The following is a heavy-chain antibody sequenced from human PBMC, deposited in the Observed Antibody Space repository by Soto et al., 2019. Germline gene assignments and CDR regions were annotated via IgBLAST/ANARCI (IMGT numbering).Heavy chain of an antibody. CDR2: ISGRGGST. CDR1: GFTFSSYA. J-gene: IGHJ6*03. V-gene: IGHV3-23*01. Sequence: GGSLRLSCAASGFTFSSYAMSWVRQAPGKGLEWVSAISGRGGSTYYADSVKGRFTISRDNSKNTLYLQMNSLRAEDTAVYYCAKDKVPSYSYYYMDVWGKGTTVTVSS. CDR3: AKDKVPSYSYYYMDV.